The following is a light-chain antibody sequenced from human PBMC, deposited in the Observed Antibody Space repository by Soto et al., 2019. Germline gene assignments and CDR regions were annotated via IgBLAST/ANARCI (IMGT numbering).Light chain of an antibody. V-gene: IGLV2-14*01. CDR2: GVS. CDR3: ISYTGSSTSYV. Sequence: QSALTQHASVSGSPGQSITISCSGTRSDIGSYNYVAWYQQFPGKTPKILIYGVSNRPSGVSSRFSGSKSGNTASLTISGLQAEDEADYYCISYTGSSTSYVFGSGTKV. J-gene: IGLJ1*01. CDR1: RSDIGSYNY.